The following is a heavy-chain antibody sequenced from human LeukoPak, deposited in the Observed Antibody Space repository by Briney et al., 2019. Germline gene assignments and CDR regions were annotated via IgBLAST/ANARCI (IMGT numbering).Heavy chain of an antibody. D-gene: IGHD3-10*01. CDR2: IYISGSGST. CDR3: ARRRFGRPADY. Sequence: SETLSLTCTVSGGSISSYYWSWIRQPAGKGLEWIGRIYISGSGSTNYNPSLKSRVTMSVDTSKNQFSLKLSSVTAADTAVYYCARRRFGRPADYWGQGTLVTVSS. J-gene: IGHJ4*02. V-gene: IGHV4-4*07. CDR1: GGSISSYY.